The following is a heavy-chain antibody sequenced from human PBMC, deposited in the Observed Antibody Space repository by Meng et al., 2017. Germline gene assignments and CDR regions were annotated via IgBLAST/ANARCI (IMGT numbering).Heavy chain of an antibody. D-gene: IGHD1-1*01. CDR3: ARVPLRLYNGNDLPDY. J-gene: IGHJ4*02. CDR2: ISGYNGNT. Sequence: ASVKVSCKASGYTFTSYGISWVRQARGQGLEWMGWISGYNGNTNYAQKIEGRVTMTTDTSTSTANMKLMSLRSDHTAVYYGARVPLRLYNGNDLPDYWGQGTLVTVAS. V-gene: IGHV1-18*01. CDR1: GYTFTSYG.